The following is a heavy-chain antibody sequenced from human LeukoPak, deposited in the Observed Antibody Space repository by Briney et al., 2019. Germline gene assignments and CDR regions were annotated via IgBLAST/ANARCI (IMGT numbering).Heavy chain of an antibody. V-gene: IGHV3-21*01. D-gene: IGHD5-12*01. CDR1: GFTFSSYS. CDR3: ARDDGWLRFLDY. CDR2: ISSSSSYI. J-gene: IGHJ4*02. Sequence: GGSLRLSCAASGFTFSSYSMNWVRQAPGKGLEWVSSISSSSSYIYYADSVKGRFTISRDNAKNSLYLQMNSLRAEDTAVYYCARDDGWLRFLDYWGQGTLATVSS.